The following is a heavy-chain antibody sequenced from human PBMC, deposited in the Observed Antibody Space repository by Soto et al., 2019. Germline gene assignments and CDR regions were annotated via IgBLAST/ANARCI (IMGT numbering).Heavy chain of an antibody. CDR3: ARDLPSLVVVPAAIFQNYYYYYMDV. V-gene: IGHV1-18*01. CDR1: GYTFTSYG. J-gene: IGHJ6*03. CDR2: ISAYNGNT. Sequence: ASVKVSCKASGYTFTSYGISWVRQAPGQGLEWMGWISAYNGNTNYAQKLQGRVTMTTDTSTSTAYMELRSLRSDDTAVYYCARDLPSLVVVPAAIFQNYYYYYMDVWGKGTTVTVSS. D-gene: IGHD2-2*01.